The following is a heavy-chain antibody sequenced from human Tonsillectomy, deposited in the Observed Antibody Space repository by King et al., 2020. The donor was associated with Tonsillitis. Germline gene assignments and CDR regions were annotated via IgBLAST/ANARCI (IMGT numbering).Heavy chain of an antibody. CDR3: ARTAWLQSSGLAFDL. Sequence: VQLVESGGGVVQPGTSLTLSCAASGFTFSNHAMHWVRQAPGKGLECVSFISYDGGDRFYADSVKGRFTISRDNSGHTLSLQMNSLRAEDTAVYYCARTAWLQSSGLAFDLWGHGTMVIVSS. CDR1: GFTFSNHA. D-gene: IGHD5-24*01. CDR2: ISYDGGDR. V-gene: IGHV3-30*01. J-gene: IGHJ3*01.